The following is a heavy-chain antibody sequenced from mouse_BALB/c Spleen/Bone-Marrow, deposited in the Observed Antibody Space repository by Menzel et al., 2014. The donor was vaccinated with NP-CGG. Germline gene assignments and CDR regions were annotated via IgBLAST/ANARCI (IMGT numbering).Heavy chain of an antibody. V-gene: IGHV1S41*01. CDR1: GYTFTSCW. Sequence: DLVKPGASVKLSCKASGYTFTSCWINWIKQRPGQGLEWIGRIAPGSGDTYYNEIFKGKATLTVDTSSSTAYIQLSSLSSEDSAVYFFARREARQAGYYFDYWGQGTTLTVSS. CDR2: IAPGSGDT. J-gene: IGHJ2*01. D-gene: IGHD2-14*01. CDR3: ARREARQAGYYFDY.